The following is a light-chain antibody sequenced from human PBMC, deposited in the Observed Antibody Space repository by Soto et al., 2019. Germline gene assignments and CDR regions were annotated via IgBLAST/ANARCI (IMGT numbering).Light chain of an antibody. Sequence: QSVLTQPPSASGTHGQRVTISCSGSSSNIGINTVNWYHQLPGTAPKLLIYSNNDRPSGVPDRFSGSKSGTSASLAISGLQSEDEADYYCAAWDDSLNAWVFGGGTKLTVL. J-gene: IGLJ3*02. CDR2: SNN. CDR1: SSNIGINT. CDR3: AAWDDSLNAWV. V-gene: IGLV1-44*01.